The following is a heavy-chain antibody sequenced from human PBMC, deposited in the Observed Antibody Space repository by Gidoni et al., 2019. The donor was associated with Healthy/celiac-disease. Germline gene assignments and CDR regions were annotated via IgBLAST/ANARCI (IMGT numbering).Heavy chain of an antibody. J-gene: IGHJ4*02. CDR1: GFSLSNARMG. CDR2: IFSNDEK. CDR3: ERIIEEGSVRQFDY. V-gene: IGHV2-26*01. Sequence: QVTLKESGPVLVKPTETLTLTCTVSGFSLSNARMGVSWIRQPPGQALEWLAHIFSNDEKSYSTSLKSRLTISKDTSKSQVVITMTNMDPVDTATYYCERIIEEGSVRQFDYWGQGTLVTVSS.